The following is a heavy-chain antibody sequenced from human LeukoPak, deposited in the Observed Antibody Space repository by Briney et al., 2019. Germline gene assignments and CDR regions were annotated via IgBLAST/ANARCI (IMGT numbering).Heavy chain of an antibody. CDR2: ISYDGNNK. D-gene: IGHD6-19*01. J-gene: IGHJ4*02. CDR1: GFTFSSYA. V-gene: IGHV3-30*15. CDR3: ASSRSGWIYFDY. Sequence: QTGGSLRLSCAASGFTFSSYAMHWVRQAPGKGLEWVAVISYDGNNKYYADSVKGRFTISRDNYKNTLYLQMSSLRVEDTAVYYCASSRSGWIYFDYWGQGTLVTVSS.